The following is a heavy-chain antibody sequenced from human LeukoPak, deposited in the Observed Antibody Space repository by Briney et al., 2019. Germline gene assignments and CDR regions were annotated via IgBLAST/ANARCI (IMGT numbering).Heavy chain of an antibody. Sequence: GGSLRLSCAASGFPFSSHGMSWVRQAPGKGLEWVAVISYDGSNKYYADSVKGRFTISRDNSKNTLYLQMSSLRAEDTAVYYCAKNIRYFDYWGQGTLVTVSS. CDR2: ISYDGSNK. CDR3: AKNIRYFDY. V-gene: IGHV3-30*18. CDR1: GFPFSSHG. J-gene: IGHJ4*02.